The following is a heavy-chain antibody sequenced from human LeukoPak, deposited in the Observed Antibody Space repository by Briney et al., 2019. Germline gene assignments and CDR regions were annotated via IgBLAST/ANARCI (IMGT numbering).Heavy chain of an antibody. CDR3: AMGVRGVMDGLYYYYYMDV. Sequence: KPSQTLSLTCAISGDSFSSYSAAWNWIRQSPSRGLVWLGRTYYRSKWYNDYAVSVKSRITINPDTSMYQLSLQLNSVTPEDTAVYYCAMGVRGVMDGLYYYYYMDVWGKGTTVTISS. J-gene: IGHJ6*03. V-gene: IGHV6-1*01. D-gene: IGHD3-10*01. CDR1: GDSFSSYSAA. CDR2: TYYRSKWYN.